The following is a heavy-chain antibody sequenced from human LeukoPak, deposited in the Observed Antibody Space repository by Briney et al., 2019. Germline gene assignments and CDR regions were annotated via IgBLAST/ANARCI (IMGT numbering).Heavy chain of an antibody. Sequence: GGSLRLSCAASEFTFSSYEMNWVRQAPGKGLEWVSYISSTGYTIYYADSVKGRFTISRDNAKNSLYLQMKSLRAEDTAVYYCARDYDSSGHYYISFDYWGQGTLVTVSS. CDR1: EFTFSSYE. D-gene: IGHD3-22*01. J-gene: IGHJ4*02. CDR2: ISSTGYTI. V-gene: IGHV3-48*03. CDR3: ARDYDSSGHYYISFDY.